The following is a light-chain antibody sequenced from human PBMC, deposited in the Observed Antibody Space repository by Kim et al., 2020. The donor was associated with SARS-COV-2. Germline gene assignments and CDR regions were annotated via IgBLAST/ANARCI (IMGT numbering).Light chain of an antibody. CDR1: SGYVGGYNR. CDR3: ISYTASSSFV. Sequence: GQSFTITCTGSSGYVGGYNRVSWYQQSPGTGPKLLIYEVRNRPSGVPDRFSGSKSGNTASLTISGLQAEDEADYYCISYTASSSFVFGTGTKVTVL. CDR2: EVR. V-gene: IGLV2-18*02. J-gene: IGLJ1*01.